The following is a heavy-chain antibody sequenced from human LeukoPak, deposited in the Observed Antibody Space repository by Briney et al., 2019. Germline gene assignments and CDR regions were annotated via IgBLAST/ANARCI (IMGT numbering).Heavy chain of an antibody. V-gene: IGHV4-61*02. J-gene: IGHJ4*02. CDR2: IYTSGST. CDR1: GGSISSGDYY. CDR3: ARGNNPISSLDY. D-gene: IGHD1/OR15-1a*01. Sequence: SETLSLTCTVSGGSISSGDYYWTWIRQPAGKGLEWIGRIYTSGSTNYNPSLKSRITISVDTSKNQFFLKLSSVTAVDTAVYYCARGNNPISSLDYWGQGTLVTVSS.